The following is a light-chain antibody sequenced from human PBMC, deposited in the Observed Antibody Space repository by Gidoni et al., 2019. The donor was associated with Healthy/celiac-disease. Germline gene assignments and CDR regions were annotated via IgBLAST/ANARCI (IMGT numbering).Light chain of an antibody. V-gene: IGKV1-39*01. Sequence: DIQMSQSPSSLSASVGDRVTITCRASQSISSYLNWYQQKPGKAPKLLIYGASNLDSRVPSRFSGSGSETDFTLTINSLQPADFATYYCQQSYSTPCSFGQGTKLETK. J-gene: IGKJ2*04. CDR1: QSISSY. CDR2: GAS. CDR3: QQSYSTPCS.